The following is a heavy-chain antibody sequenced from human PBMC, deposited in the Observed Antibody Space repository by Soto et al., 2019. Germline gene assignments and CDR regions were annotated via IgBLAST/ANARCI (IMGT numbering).Heavy chain of an antibody. Sequence: SSLKVSSKTSGYRFTYYAMHCVGQAPGQRLEWMGWINAGNGNTKYSQKFQGRVTITRDTSASTAYMELSSLRSEDTAVYYCARSDGPLGDYWGQGTLVTVSS. J-gene: IGHJ4*02. CDR3: ARSDGPLGDY. D-gene: IGHD4-17*01. CDR2: INAGNGNT. V-gene: IGHV1-3*01. CDR1: GYRFTYYA.